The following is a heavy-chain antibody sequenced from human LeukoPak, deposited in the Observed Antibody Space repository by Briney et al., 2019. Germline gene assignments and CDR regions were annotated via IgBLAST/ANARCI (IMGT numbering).Heavy chain of an antibody. CDR2: IEYYGSEK. J-gene: IGHJ4*02. V-gene: IGHV3-7*04. Sequence: GGSLRLSCAASGFTFSSYWMTWVRQAPGKGLEWVANIEYYGSEKYYVDSVKGRFTISRDNAKNSVYLQMNSLRAEDTAVYYCARARGADYWGQGTLVTVS. CDR1: GFTFSSYW. CDR3: ARARGADY. D-gene: IGHD3-10*01.